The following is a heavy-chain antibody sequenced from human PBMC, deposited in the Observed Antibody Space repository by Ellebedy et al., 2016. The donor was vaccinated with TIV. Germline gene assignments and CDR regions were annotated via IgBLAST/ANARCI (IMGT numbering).Heavy chain of an antibody. CDR3: ARSYSDTSVYYYKGKGLDF. D-gene: IGHD3-22*01. CDR2: INPRSGST. CDR1: GYTFTSYY. J-gene: IGHJ4*02. V-gene: IGHV1-46*01. Sequence: AASVKVSCKASGYTFTSYYMHCLRQPPGQWLQWMGVINPRSGSTTYAQKFQGRITVTRDTSTTTVYMELSSLRYEDTAVYYYARSYSDTSVYYYKGKGLDFWGLGTLVTVSS.